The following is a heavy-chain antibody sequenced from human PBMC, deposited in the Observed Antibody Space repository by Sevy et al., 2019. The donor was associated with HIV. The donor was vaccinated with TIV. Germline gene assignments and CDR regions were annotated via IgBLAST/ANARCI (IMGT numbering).Heavy chain of an antibody. CDR2: LYDTGST. D-gene: IGHD3-9*01. CDR1: GGSMGSYY. CDR3: AREGGLVDYGMDV. J-gene: IGHJ6*02. V-gene: IGHV4-59*01. Sequence: SETLSLTCTVSGGSMGSYYWTWIRQPPGKGLEWIGYLYDTGSTNHNPSLESRVTISIDTSKNQFSLNLSYVTAADTAVYYCAREGGLVDYGMDVWGQGITVTVSS.